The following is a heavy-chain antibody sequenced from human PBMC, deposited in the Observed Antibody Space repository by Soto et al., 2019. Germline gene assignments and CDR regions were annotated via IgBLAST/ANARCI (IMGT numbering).Heavy chain of an antibody. V-gene: IGHV4-30-4*01. CDR2: IYYSGNT. Sequence: QVQLQESGPGLVKPSQTLSLTCTVSGGSISSGDYYWSWIRQPPGKGLEWIGYIYYSGNTYYNPPLKRRVTISVDPAKTQFSLSLSYVTAADTAVYYCARGMVYASPGYYHYYGLDVWGQGTTVTVSS. CDR1: GGSISSGDYY. D-gene: IGHD2-8*01. J-gene: IGHJ6*02. CDR3: ARGMVYASPGYYHYYGLDV.